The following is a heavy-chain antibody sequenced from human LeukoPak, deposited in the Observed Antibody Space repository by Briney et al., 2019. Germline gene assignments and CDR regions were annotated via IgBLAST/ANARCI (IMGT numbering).Heavy chain of an antibody. V-gene: IGHV1-18*01. CDR2: ISTYSGTT. Sequence: ASVKVSCKASGYTFTNYGISWVRQAPGQGLEWLGWISTYSGTTNSAQKVQGRVTMTTDTSTSTAYMELRSLRSDDTAVYYCARDYYDSSGYYLIFDYWGQGTLVTVSS. CDR3: ARDYYDSSGYYLIFDY. CDR1: GYTFTNYG. J-gene: IGHJ4*02. D-gene: IGHD3-22*01.